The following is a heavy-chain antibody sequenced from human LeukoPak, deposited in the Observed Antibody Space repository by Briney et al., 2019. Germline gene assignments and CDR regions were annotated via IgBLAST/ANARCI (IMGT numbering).Heavy chain of an antibody. V-gene: IGHV1-3*01. CDR3: ARDGETYYDFWSGYYWGSWFDP. Sequence: ASVKVSCKASGYTFTSYAMHWVRQAPGQRLEWMGWINAGNGSTKYSQKFQGRVTITRDTSASTAYMELSSLRSEDTAVYYCARDGETYYDFWSGYYWGSWFDPWGQGTLVTVSS. CDR1: GYTFTSYA. CDR2: INAGNGST. J-gene: IGHJ5*02. D-gene: IGHD3-3*01.